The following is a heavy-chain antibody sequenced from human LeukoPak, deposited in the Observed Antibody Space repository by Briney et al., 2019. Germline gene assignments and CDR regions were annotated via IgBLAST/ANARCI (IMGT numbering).Heavy chain of an antibody. CDR3: AKAAYFYGSGSYYNDY. V-gene: IGHV3-23*01. CDR2: ISTSADTI. Sequence: GGSLRLSCAASGFTVSSNHMSWVRQAPGKGLEWVSVISTSADTIYYADAVKGRFTISRDNSKNTVYLQMNSLRAEDTAVYFCAKAAYFYGSGSYYNDYWGQGILVTVSS. CDR1: GFTVSSNH. J-gene: IGHJ4*02. D-gene: IGHD3-10*01.